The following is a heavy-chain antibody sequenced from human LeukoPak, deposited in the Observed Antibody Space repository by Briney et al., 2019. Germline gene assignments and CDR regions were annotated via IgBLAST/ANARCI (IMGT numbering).Heavy chain of an antibody. CDR2: ITSSGSST. CDR3: ARDYGDYIGYDAVDI. CDR1: GFTFSSYE. D-gene: IGHD4-17*01. Sequence: GGSLRLSCAASGFTFSSYEMNWVRQAPGRGLEWLSYITSSGSSTYYADSVKGRFTISRDNAKNSLYLQMNSLRVEDTAVYYCARDYGDYIGYDAVDIWGQGTMVTVSS. J-gene: IGHJ3*02. V-gene: IGHV3-48*03.